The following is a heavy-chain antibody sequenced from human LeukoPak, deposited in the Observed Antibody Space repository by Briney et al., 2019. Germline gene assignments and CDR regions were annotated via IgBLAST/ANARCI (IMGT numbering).Heavy chain of an antibody. V-gene: IGHV1-8*01. D-gene: IGHD3-22*01. CDR2: MNPNSGNT. CDR1: GYTFTSYD. J-gene: IGHJ4*02. Sequence: GASVKVSCKASGYTFTSYDINWVRQATGQGLEWMGWMNPNSGNTGYAQKFQGRVTMTRNTSISTAYMELSSLRSEDTAVHYCARGRAEPPDYYDSSGYDYWGQGTLVTVSS. CDR3: ARGRAEPPDYYDSSGYDY.